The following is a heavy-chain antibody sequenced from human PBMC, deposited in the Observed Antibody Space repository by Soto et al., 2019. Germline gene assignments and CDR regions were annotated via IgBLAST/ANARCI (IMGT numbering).Heavy chain of an antibody. V-gene: IGHV4-39*01. CDR3: ARQKGDFWSGYWNYYYYMDV. D-gene: IGHD3-3*01. CDR1: GGSISSSSYY. J-gene: IGHJ6*03. CDR2: IYYSGST. Sequence: PSETLSLTCTVSGGSISSSSYYWGWIRQPPGKGLEWIGSIYYSGSTYYNPSLKSRVTISVDTSKNQFSLKLSSVTAADTAVYYCARQKGDFWSGYWNYYYYMDVWGKGTTVTVSS.